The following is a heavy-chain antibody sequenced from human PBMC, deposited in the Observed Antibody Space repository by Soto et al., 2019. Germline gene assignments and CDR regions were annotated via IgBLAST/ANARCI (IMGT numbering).Heavy chain of an antibody. V-gene: IGHV3-23*01. CDR3: GKERRGSSWSECNN. CDR1: GFTFSDYA. J-gene: IGHJ4*02. Sequence: VQLLESGGGLVQPGGSLRLSCAASGFTFSDYAMNWVRQAPGKGLEWVSDISGSGDSARYADSVKGRFTISRDNSKNSLYLQMNCLKVDDSAVCYCGKERRGSSWSECNNWGQATLVTVSS. D-gene: IGHD6-13*01. CDR2: ISGSGDSA.